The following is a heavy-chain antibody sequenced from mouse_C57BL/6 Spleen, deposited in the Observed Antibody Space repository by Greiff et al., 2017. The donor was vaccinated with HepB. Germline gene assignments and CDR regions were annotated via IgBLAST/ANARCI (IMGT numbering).Heavy chain of an antibody. CDR1: GYAFSSYW. CDR3: ARSFYGSSYGDY. CDR2: IYPGDGDT. J-gene: IGHJ2*01. D-gene: IGHD1-1*01. Sequence: VQLQQSGAELVKPGASVKISCKASGYAFSSYWMNWVKQRPGKGLERIGQIYPGDGDTNYNGKFKGKATLTADKSSSTAYMQLSSLTSEDSAVYFCARSFYGSSYGDYWGQGTTLTVSS. V-gene: IGHV1-80*01.